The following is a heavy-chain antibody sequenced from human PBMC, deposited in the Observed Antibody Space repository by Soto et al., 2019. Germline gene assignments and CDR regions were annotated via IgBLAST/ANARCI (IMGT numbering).Heavy chain of an antibody. CDR2: INPNSGGT. D-gene: IGHD6-6*01. CDR1: GYTFTGYY. CDR3: ARGGYSSSSVRGPTYYFDY. J-gene: IGHJ4*02. Sequence: QVQLVQSGAEVKKPGASVKVSCKASGYTFTGYYMHWVRQAPGQGLEWMGWINPNSGGTNYAQKLQVWVTMTRDTSVSTAYMELSRLRSDDTAVYYCARGGYSSSSVRGPTYYFDYWGQGTLVTVSS. V-gene: IGHV1-2*04.